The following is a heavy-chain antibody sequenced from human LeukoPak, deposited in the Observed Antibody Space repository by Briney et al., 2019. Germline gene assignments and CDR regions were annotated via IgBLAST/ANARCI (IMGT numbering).Heavy chain of an antibody. J-gene: IGHJ3*02. CDR2: IYYSGST. V-gene: IGHV4-39*01. CDR1: GGSISSSSYY. D-gene: IGHD6-19*01. Sequence: PSETLSLTCTVSGGSISSSSYYWGWIRQPPGKGLEWIGSIYYSGSTYYNPSPKSRVTISVDTSKNQFSLKLSSVTAADTAVYYCARHSEPGIAVSGPRRDAFDIWGQGTMVTVSS. CDR3: ARHSEPGIAVSGPRRDAFDI.